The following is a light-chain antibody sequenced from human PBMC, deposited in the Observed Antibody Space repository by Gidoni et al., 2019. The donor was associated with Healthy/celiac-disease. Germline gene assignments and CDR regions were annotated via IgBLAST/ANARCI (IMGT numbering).Light chain of an antibody. Sequence: DIQMNQTPSALSASVGDRVTITCRASQSISSYLNWYQQKPGKAPKHLIYAASSLQSGVPSRFSGSGSGTDFTLTISSLQPEDFATYYCHQCYSTPLFTFGPGTKVDIK. V-gene: IGKV1-39*01. J-gene: IGKJ3*01. CDR1: QSISSY. CDR3: HQCYSTPLFT. CDR2: AAS.